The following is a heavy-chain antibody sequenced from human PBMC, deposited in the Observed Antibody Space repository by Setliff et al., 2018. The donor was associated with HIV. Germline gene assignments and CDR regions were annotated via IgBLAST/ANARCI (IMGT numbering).Heavy chain of an antibody. Sequence: LSLTCAVSGGSISSSNWWSWVRQPPGKGLEWMGEMSHSGSAAYNPSLRSRVTMSLDKSNNRFSLKLNSVTAADTAIYYCARRRDGYNLIDYWGQGTLVTVSS. J-gene: IGHJ4*02. D-gene: IGHD5-12*01. CDR1: GGSISSSNW. V-gene: IGHV4-4*02. CDR2: MSHSGSA. CDR3: ARRRDGYNLIDY.